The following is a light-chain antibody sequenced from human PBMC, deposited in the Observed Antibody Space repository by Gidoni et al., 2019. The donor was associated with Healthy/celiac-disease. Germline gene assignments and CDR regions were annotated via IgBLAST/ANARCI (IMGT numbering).Light chain of an antibody. CDR3: QQYGSSPVT. Sequence: EIVLTQSPGTLSLSPGERATLSCRASQSVSSSYLAWYQQKPGQAPRLLIYGASSRATGIPDRFSGSGSGTDFTLTISRLEPEDFAVYYCQQYGSSPVTFGQXTKREIK. CDR2: GAS. V-gene: IGKV3-20*01. J-gene: IGKJ2*01. CDR1: QSVSSSY.